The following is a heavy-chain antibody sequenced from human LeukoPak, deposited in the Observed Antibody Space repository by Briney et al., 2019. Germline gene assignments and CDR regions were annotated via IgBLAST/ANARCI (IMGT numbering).Heavy chain of an antibody. D-gene: IGHD4-17*01. J-gene: IGHJ4*02. V-gene: IGHV1-8*01. CDR1: GYTFTSYD. CDR3: ARDGHDYGDYGY. CDR2: MNPNSGNT. Sequence: GASVKVSCKASGYTFTSYDINWVRQATGQGLERMGWMNPNSGNTGYAQKLQGRVTMTTDTSTSTAYMELRSLRSDDTAVYYCARDGHDYGDYGYWGQGTLVTVSS.